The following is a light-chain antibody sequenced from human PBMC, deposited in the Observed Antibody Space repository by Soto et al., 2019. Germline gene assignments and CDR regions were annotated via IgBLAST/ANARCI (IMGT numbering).Light chain of an antibody. J-gene: IGKJ5*01. Sequence: DIQMTQIQTSLSASVGDRVSITCRASQSISFYLNWYQQKPGKAHKVLIYAASNLQSGVPSRFSGSGSGTDFTLTISSLQPEDFATYFCQQSYSIPITFGQGTRLEI. CDR2: AAS. CDR1: QSISFY. CDR3: QQSYSIPIT. V-gene: IGKV1-39*01.